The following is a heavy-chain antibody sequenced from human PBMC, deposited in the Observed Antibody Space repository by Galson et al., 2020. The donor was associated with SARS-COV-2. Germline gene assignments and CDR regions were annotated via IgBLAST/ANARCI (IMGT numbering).Heavy chain of an antibody. J-gene: IGHJ2*01. CDR2: IYWNDDK. Sequence: SGPTLVKPTQTLTLTCTFSGFSLSTSGVGVGWIRQPPGKALEWLALIYWNDDKRYSPSLKSRLTITKDTSKNQVVLTMTNMDPVDTATYYCAHRRGGFTVARYWYFDLWGRGTLVTVSS. V-gene: IGHV2-5*01. CDR3: AHRRGGFTVARYWYFDL. D-gene: IGHD3-16*01. CDR1: GFSLSTSGVG.